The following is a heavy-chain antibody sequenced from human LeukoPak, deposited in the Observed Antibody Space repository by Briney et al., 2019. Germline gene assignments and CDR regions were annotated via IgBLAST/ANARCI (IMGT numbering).Heavy chain of an antibody. D-gene: IGHD5-24*01. Sequence: PGDSLRLSCAASRFAFSNYAMSWVRQAPGKGLEWVSTISGDGGSTYYADSVMGRFTISRDNSKNTLYLQVNSLRVEDTAVYSCAKSPGVNGYYFFDSWGQGSLVTVSS. J-gene: IGHJ4*02. CDR2: ISGDGGST. CDR3: AKSPGVNGYYFFDS. CDR1: RFAFSNYA. V-gene: IGHV3-23*01.